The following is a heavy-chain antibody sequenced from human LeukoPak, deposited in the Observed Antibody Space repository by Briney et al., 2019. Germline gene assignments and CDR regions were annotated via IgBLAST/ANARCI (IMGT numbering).Heavy chain of an antibody. CDR1: GFTFSSYG. V-gene: IGHV3-33*01. CDR3: ARGRGYNPFDY. D-gene: IGHD5-18*01. CDR2: IWYDGSNK. Sequence: GGSLRLSCAASGFTFSSYGMHWVRQAPGKGLEWVAVIWYDGSNKYYADSVKGRFTISRDNFKNTLYLQMNSLRAEDTAVYYCARGRGYNPFDYWGQGTLVTVSS. J-gene: IGHJ4*02.